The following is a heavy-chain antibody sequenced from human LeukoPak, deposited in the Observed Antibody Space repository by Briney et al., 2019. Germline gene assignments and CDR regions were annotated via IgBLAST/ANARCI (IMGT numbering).Heavy chain of an antibody. CDR3: ARESQRGYSYVVY. CDR2: IYTSGST. V-gene: IGHV4-4*07. CDR1: GGSISSYY. D-gene: IGHD5-18*01. J-gene: IGHJ4*02. Sequence: PSETLSLTCSVSGGSISSYYWSWIRQPAGEGLEWIGHIYTSGSTNYNPSLKSRVTMSVDTSKNQFSLKLSSVTAADTAVYYCARESQRGYSYVVYWGQGTLVSVSS.